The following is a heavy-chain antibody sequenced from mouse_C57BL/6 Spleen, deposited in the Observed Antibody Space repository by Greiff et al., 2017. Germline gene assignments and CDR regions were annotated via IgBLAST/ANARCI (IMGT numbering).Heavy chain of an antibody. J-gene: IGHJ4*01. CDR3: ARAHYYGSSYEYYAMDY. V-gene: IGHV14-2*01. Sequence: EVQLVESGAELVKPGASVKLSCTASGFNIKDYYMHWVKQRTEQGLEWIGRIDPEDGETKYAPKFQGKATITADTSSNTAYLQLSSLTSEDTAVYYCARAHYYGSSYEYYAMDYWGQGTSVTVSS. CDR1: GFNIKDYY. CDR2: IDPEDGET. D-gene: IGHD1-1*01.